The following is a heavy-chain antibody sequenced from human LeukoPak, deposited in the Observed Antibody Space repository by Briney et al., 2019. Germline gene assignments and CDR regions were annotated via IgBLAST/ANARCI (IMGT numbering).Heavy chain of an antibody. Sequence: PGGPLRLSCAASGFTFSTYWMSWVRQAPGKGLEWVANINQDGSEKYYVDSVKGRFTISRDNAKNSVYLQMNSLSAEDTAVYYCAELGITMIGGVWGKGTTVTISS. CDR3: AELGITMIGGV. J-gene: IGHJ6*04. CDR1: GFTFSTYW. V-gene: IGHV3-7*01. CDR2: INQDGSEK. D-gene: IGHD3-10*02.